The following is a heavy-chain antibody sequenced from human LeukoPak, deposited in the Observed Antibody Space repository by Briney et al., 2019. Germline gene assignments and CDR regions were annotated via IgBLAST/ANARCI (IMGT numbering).Heavy chain of an antibody. J-gene: IGHJ4*02. CDR2: INPSGGST. D-gene: IGHD3-16*01. Sequence: GASVKVSCKASGYAFTSYYMHWVRQAPGQGLEWMGIINPSGGSTSYAQKFQGRVTMTRDTSTTTVYMELSSLRSEDTAVYYCATYTAGGEDYWGQGTLVTVSS. CDR1: GYAFTSYY. CDR3: ATYTAGGEDY. V-gene: IGHV1-46*01.